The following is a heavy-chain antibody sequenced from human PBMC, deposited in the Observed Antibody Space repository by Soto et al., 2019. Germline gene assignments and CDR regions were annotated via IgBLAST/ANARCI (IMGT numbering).Heavy chain of an antibody. CDR2: IYYSGST. V-gene: IGHV4-39*01. J-gene: IGHJ5*02. CDR3: ARWSIAAPSGFDP. CDR1: GGSISSSSYY. Sequence: SETLSLTCTVSGGSISSSSYYWGWIRQPPGKGLEWIGSIYYSGSTYYNPSLKSRVTISVDTSKNQFSLKLSSVTAADTAVYYCARWSIAAPSGFDPWGQGTLVTVSS. D-gene: IGHD6-6*01.